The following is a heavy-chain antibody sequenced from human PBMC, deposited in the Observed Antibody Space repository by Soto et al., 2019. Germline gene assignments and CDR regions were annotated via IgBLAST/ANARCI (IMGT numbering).Heavy chain of an antibody. CDR1: GGSISSYY. J-gene: IGHJ4*02. D-gene: IGHD1-26*01. CDR3: ARSIVGVTADFDY. V-gene: IGHV4-59*01. CDR2: IYYSGST. Sequence: SETLSLTCTVSGGSISSYYWSWIRQPPGKGLEWIGYIYYSGSTNYNPSLRSRVTISVDTSKNQFSLKLSSVTAADTAVYYCARSIVGVTADFDYWGQGTLVTVSS.